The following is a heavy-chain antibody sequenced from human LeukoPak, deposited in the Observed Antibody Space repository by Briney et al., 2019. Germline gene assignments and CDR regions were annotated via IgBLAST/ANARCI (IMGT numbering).Heavy chain of an antibody. V-gene: IGHV1-2*06. J-gene: IGHJ4*02. Sequence: GASVTVSCTASGCTFTGYYMHWVRQAPGQGLEWMGRINPNSGGTNYAQKFQGRVTMTRDTSISTAYMELSRLRSDDTAVYYCARGYYDSSGYCLFDYWGQGTLVTVSS. CDR1: GCTFTGYY. D-gene: IGHD3-22*01. CDR3: ARGYYDSSGYCLFDY. CDR2: INPNSGGT.